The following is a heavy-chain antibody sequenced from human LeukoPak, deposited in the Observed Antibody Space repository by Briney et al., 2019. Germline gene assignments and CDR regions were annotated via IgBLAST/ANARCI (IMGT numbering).Heavy chain of an antibody. D-gene: IGHD3-22*01. CDR3: ARELEETYYYDSSGYGNDAFDI. CDR2: IFHSGST. V-gene: IGHV4-4*02. CDR1: GDSISSLNW. Sequence: SETLSLTCAVSGDSISSLNWWSWVRQPPGKGLEWIGEIFHSGSTNYNPSLKNRVTISVDKSKNQFSLKLTSVTAADTAVYYCARELEETYYYDSSGYGNDAFDIWGQGTMVTVSS. J-gene: IGHJ3*02.